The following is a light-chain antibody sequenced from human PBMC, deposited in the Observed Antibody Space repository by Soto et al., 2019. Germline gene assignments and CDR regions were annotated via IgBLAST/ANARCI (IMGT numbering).Light chain of an antibody. J-gene: IGKJ4*01. V-gene: IGKV3-11*01. CDR2: DAS. CDR3: QQRSNWPPEVT. Sequence: EIVLTQSPATLSLSPGERATLSCRASQSVSSYLAWYQQKPGQAPRLLIYDASNRATGIPARFIGSGSGTDFTLTISSLEPEDFAVYYCQQRSNWPPEVTFGGGTKVEIK. CDR1: QSVSSY.